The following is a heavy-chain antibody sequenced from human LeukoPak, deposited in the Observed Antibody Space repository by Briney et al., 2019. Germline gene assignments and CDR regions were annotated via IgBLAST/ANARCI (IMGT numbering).Heavy chain of an antibody. J-gene: IGHJ5*02. CDR2: IYYSGST. Sequence: KPSETLSLTCTVSVGSISSSSYSWGWIRQPPGKGLEWIGSIYYSGSTYYNPSLKSRVTISVDTSKNQFPLKLSSVTAADTAVYYCARHERKRGIAVAGTPGWFDPWGQGTLVTVSS. CDR1: VGSISSSSYS. V-gene: IGHV4-39*01. D-gene: IGHD6-19*01. CDR3: ARHERKRGIAVAGTPGWFDP.